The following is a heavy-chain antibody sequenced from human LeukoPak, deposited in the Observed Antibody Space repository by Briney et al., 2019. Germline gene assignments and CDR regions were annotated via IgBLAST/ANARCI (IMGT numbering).Heavy chain of an antibody. CDR1: GYTFTGYY. V-gene: IGHV1-2*02. Sequence: GASVKVSCKASGYTFTGYYMHWVRQAPGQGLEWMGWINPNSGGTNYAQKFQGRVTMTRDTSISTAHMELSRLRSDDTAVYYCARDRPKLRFLEWSQYYFDYWGQGTLVTVSS. J-gene: IGHJ4*02. D-gene: IGHD3-3*01. CDR3: ARDRPKLRFLEWSQYYFDY. CDR2: INPNSGGT.